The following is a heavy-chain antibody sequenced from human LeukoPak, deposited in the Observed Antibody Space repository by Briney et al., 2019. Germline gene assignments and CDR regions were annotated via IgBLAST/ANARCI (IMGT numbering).Heavy chain of an antibody. CDR2: ISYDGSNK. J-gene: IGHJ5*02. V-gene: IGHV3-30*04. D-gene: IGHD2-15*01. Sequence: GGSLRLSCAASGFTFSSYAMHWVRQAPGKGLEWVAVISYDGSNKYCADSVKGRFTISRDNSKNTLYLQMNSLRAEDTAVFYCARAVVVVAATPLSGFDPWGQGTLVTVSS. CDR1: GFTFSSYA. CDR3: ARAVVVVAATPLSGFDP.